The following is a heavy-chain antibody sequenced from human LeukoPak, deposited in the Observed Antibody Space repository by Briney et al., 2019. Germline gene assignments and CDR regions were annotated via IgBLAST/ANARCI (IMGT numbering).Heavy chain of an antibody. Sequence: SETLSLTCTVSGDSIRNYDWSWIRQAPGRGLEWIGDIYYNGNTNYKSSLKSRTTISLDTSKNQFSPNLNSVTAADTALYYCARVGGSGSYYYGMDVWGQGTTVTVSS. CDR1: GDSIRNYD. CDR2: IYYNGNT. D-gene: IGHD3-10*01. V-gene: IGHV4-59*01. CDR3: ARVGGSGSYYYGMDV. J-gene: IGHJ6*02.